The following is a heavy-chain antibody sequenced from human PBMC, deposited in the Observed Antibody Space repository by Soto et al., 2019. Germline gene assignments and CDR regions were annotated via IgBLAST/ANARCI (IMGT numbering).Heavy chain of an antibody. CDR3: ARADHAYYFDY. V-gene: IGHV4-38-2*01. CDR1: GYSTSSGYY. CDR2: IYHSGST. Sequence: PSETLSLTCAVSGYSTSSGYYWGWIRQPPGEGLEWVATIYHSGSTYYNPSLKNRVTISVDTSKNQFSLKLSSVTAADTAVYYCARADHAYYFDYWVQGALVTVSS. J-gene: IGHJ4*02.